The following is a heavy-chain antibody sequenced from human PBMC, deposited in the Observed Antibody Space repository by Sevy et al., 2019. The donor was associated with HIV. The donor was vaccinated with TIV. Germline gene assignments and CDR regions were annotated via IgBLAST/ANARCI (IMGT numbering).Heavy chain of an antibody. CDR1: GFTFSSYW. D-gene: IGHD2-2*01. CDR3: ARDCSSTSCLWGLDV. V-gene: IGHV3-7*03. J-gene: IGHJ6*02. CDR2: IKKDGSEK. Sequence: GGSLRLSCVASGFTFSSYWMTWVRQAPGKGLEWVANIKKDGSEKYYVDSVKGRFTISRDNAKKSLYLQMNSLRAEDTAVYYCARDCSSTSCLWGLDVWGQGTTVTVSS.